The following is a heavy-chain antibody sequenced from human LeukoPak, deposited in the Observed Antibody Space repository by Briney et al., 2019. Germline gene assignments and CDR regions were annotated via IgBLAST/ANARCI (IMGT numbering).Heavy chain of an antibody. J-gene: IGHJ6*02. CDR2: ISGSGDAT. Sequence: GGSLRLSCVASQFTFNNYAMNWVRQAPGKGLEWVAAISGSGDATYHADSVRGRFTISRDNSKNMLYLQMNSLRVEDTAVYYCAKDSFVVEPPAIYGMDVWGQGTTVTVS. CDR1: QFTFNNYA. CDR3: AKDSFVVEPPAIYGMDV. D-gene: IGHD2-2*01. V-gene: IGHV3-23*01.